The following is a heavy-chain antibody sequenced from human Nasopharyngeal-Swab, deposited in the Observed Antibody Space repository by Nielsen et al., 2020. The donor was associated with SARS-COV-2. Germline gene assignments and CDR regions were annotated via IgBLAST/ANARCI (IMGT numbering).Heavy chain of an antibody. CDR2: ISSSSSYI. Sequence: GESLEISCAASGFTFSSYSMNWVRQAPGNGLEWVSSISSSSSYIYYADSVKGRFTISRDNAKNSLYLQMNSLRAEDTAVYYCARWDYSNYDLDYWGQGTLVTVSS. D-gene: IGHD4-11*01. V-gene: IGHV3-21*01. J-gene: IGHJ4*02. CDR1: GFTFSSYS. CDR3: ARWDYSNYDLDY.